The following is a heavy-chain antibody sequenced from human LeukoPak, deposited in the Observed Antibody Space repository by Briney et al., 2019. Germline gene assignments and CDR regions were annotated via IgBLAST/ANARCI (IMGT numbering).Heavy chain of an antibody. V-gene: IGHV1-8*01. CDR3: ARGARGYCSGGSCLYDY. CDR2: MNPNSGNT. Sequence: ASVKVSCKASGYTFTSYDINWVRQATGQGLEWMGWMNPNSGNTDYAQKFQGRVTMTRNTSISTAYMELSSLRSEDTAVYYCARGARGYCSGGSCLYDYWGQGTLVTVSS. D-gene: IGHD2-15*01. CDR1: GYTFTSYD. J-gene: IGHJ4*02.